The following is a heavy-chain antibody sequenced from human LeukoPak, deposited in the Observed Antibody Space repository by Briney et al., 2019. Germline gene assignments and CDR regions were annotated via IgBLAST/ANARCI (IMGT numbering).Heavy chain of an antibody. Sequence: SETLSLTFTVSGGSNISSSYYWGWIRQPPGKGLEWIGSIYYSGSTYYNPSLKSRVTISVDTSKNQFSLKLSSVTAADTAVYYCARRPHSSGFDYWGQGTLVTVSS. CDR3: ARRPHSSGFDY. J-gene: IGHJ4*02. D-gene: IGHD3-22*01. V-gene: IGHV4-39*01. CDR1: GGSNISSSYY. CDR2: IYYSGST.